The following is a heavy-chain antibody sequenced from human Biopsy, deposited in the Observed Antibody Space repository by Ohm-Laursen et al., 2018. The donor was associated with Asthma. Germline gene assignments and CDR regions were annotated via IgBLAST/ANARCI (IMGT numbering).Heavy chain of an antibody. V-gene: IGHV4-39*01. Sequence: TLSLTCSLSSGSGGYMRSGNYYWGWIRQPPGKGLEWIGSICYSGTTYYNPSLESRVTVSAGTSKNQFSLKLTSVTAADTAVYYCVRGSSSWHHGPFHYYYGLDVWGQGTTATVSS. J-gene: IGHJ6*02. D-gene: IGHD6-13*01. CDR2: ICYSGTT. CDR3: VRGSSSWHHGPFHYYYGLDV. CDR1: SGSGGYMRSGNYY.